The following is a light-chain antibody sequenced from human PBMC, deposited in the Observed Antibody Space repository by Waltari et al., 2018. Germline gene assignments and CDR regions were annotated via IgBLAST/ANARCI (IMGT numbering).Light chain of an antibody. CDR2: DVS. V-gene: IGLV2-14*01. CDR1: SRDIGFYNY. CDR3: NSYTGSSSWV. Sequence: QSALTQPTSVSGSPGQSITISCTGTSRDIGFYNYVSCYQQYPGKVPQLLIYDVSDRPAGVSSRFSGSKSGNTASLTISGLQADDEADYYCNSYTGSSSWVFGGGTKLTVL. J-gene: IGLJ3*02.